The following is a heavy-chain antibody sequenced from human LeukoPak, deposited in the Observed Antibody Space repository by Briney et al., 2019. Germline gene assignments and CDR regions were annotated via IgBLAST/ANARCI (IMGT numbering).Heavy chain of an antibody. V-gene: IGHV3-7*03. J-gene: IGHJ4*02. CDR2: IKADGSEK. Sequence: GGSLRLSCAASGFTFSNYLMTWVRQAPGKGLEWVADIKADGSEKYYVDSVKGRFTILRDNAKNSLYLQMNSLRAEDTALYYCARDSGSGYFDYWGQGTLVTVSS. D-gene: IGHD6-25*01. CDR1: GFTFSNYL. CDR3: ARDSGSGYFDY.